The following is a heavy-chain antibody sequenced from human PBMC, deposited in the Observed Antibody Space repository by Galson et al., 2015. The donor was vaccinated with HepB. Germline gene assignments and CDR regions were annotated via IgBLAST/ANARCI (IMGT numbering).Heavy chain of an antibody. CDR3: ARSTLYDYVYYGMDV. J-gene: IGHJ6*02. Sequence: SVKVSCKASGYTFTGYYMHWVRQAPGQGLEWMGWNNPNSGGTNYAQKFQGRVTMTRDTSISTAYMELSSLRSEDTAVYYCARSTLYDYVYYGMDVWGQGTTVTVSS. D-gene: IGHD3-16*01. V-gene: IGHV1-2*02. CDR2: NNPNSGGT. CDR1: GYTFTGYY.